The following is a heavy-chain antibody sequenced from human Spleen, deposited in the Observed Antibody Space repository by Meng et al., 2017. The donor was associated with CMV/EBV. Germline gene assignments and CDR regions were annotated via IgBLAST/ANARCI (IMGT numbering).Heavy chain of an antibody. CDR3: ATDIVVVPAALYYYYYGMDV. Sequence: SVKVSCKASGGTFSSYAISWVRQAPGQGLEWMGGIITIFGTANYAQKFQGRVTITTDESTSTAYMELSSLRSEDTAVYYCATDIVVVPAALYYYYYGMDVWGQGTTVTVSS. CDR1: GGTFSSYA. CDR2: IITIFGTA. D-gene: IGHD2-2*01. J-gene: IGHJ6*02. V-gene: IGHV1-69*05.